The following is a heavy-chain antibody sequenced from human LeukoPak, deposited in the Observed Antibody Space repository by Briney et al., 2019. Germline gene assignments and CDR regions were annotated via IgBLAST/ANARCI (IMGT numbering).Heavy chain of an antibody. CDR3: ARARPAEVSWGMDV. Sequence: PSETLSLTCTVSGGSISSYYWGWIRQPPGKGLEWIGSIYHSGSTYYNPSLKSRVTISVDRSKNQFSLKLSSVTAADTAVYYCARARPAEVSWGMDVWGQGTTVTVSS. CDR2: IYHSGST. J-gene: IGHJ6*02. V-gene: IGHV4-39*07. CDR1: GGSISSYY. D-gene: IGHD6-19*01.